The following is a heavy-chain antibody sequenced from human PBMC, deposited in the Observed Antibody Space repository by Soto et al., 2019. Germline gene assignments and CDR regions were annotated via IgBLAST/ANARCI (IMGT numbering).Heavy chain of an antibody. CDR3: AHRLDQAYGDYPDAFDV. D-gene: IGHD4-17*01. J-gene: IGHJ3*01. CDR1: GFPVNPTVEG. Sequence: QITLRELGPPRVKPTRTLSLTSTFFGFPVNPTVEGLGWIRRPPGKALEWLAVIYWDDDKRYSPSLKTRLTITKDTSKNQVVLTMTNMAPVDTATYYCAHRLDQAYGDYPDAFDVWGQGTTVTVSS. CDR2: IYWDDDK. V-gene: IGHV2-5*02.